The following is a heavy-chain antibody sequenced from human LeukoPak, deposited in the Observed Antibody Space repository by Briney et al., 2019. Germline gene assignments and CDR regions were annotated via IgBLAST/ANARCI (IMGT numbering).Heavy chain of an antibody. D-gene: IGHD1-26*01. Sequence: GASVKVSCKASGGTFSSYAISWVRQATGQGLEWMGWMNPNSGNTGYAQKFQGRVTMTRNTSISTAYMELSSLRSEDTAVYYCARRKSKSIVGAQNAFDPWGQGTLVTVSS. J-gene: IGHJ5*02. CDR1: GGTFSSYA. V-gene: IGHV1-8*02. CDR3: ARRKSKSIVGAQNAFDP. CDR2: MNPNSGNT.